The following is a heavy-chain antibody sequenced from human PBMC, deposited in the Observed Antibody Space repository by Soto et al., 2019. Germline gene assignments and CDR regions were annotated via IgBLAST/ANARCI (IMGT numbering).Heavy chain of an antibody. V-gene: IGHV3-20*01. D-gene: IGHD6-13*01. J-gene: IGHJ6*03. CDR2: INWNGGST. CDR3: ARVKEGYSSSWFSDYMDV. Sequence: GGSLRLSCAASGFTFDDYGMSWVRQAPGRGLEWVSGINWNGGSTGYADSVKGRFTISRDNAKNSLYLQMNSLRAEDTALYHCARVKEGYSSSWFSDYMDVWGKGTTVTVSS. CDR1: GFTFDDYG.